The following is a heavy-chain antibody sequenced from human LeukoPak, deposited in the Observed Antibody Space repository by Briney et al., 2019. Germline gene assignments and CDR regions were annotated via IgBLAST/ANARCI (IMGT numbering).Heavy chain of an antibody. CDR2: IYYSGST. V-gene: IGHV4-39*07. J-gene: IGHJ6*03. CDR3: ARILFSSIATSYYMDV. D-gene: IGHD6-6*01. CDR1: GGSISSSSYY. Sequence: SETQSLTCTVSGGSISSSSYYWGWVRQPPGKGLEWIGSIYYSGSTYYNPSLKSRVTISVATSKNHSSLKLSSVTAADTAVYYCARILFSSIATSYYMDVWGKGTTVTVSS.